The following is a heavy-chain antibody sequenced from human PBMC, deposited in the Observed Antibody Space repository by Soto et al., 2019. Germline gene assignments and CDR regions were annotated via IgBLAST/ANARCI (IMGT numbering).Heavy chain of an antibody. CDR1: GDSVSSSSAA. CDR3: AGVVWFRGMDV. Sequence: SQTLSLTCDISGDSVSSSSAAWNWIRQSPSRGLEWLGRTYYRSKWIHEYTVSMESRITINPDTSKNQFSLHIYSVTPEDMAVYYCAGVVWFRGMDVWGQGTPVTVSS. V-gene: IGHV6-1*01. D-gene: IGHD3-16*01. J-gene: IGHJ6*02. CDR2: TYYRSKWIH.